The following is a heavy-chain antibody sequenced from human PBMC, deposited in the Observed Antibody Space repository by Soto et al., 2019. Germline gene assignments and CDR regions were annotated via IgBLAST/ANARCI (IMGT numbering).Heavy chain of an antibody. V-gene: IGHV3-23*01. CDR2: VSASGLNT. D-gene: IGHD5-18*01. Sequence: EVQLLESGGKLVQPGGSLTLSCAASGFTFSTYAMAWVRQAPGKGLEWVSGVSASGLNTDYADPVKGRFYISRDNSKNTTSLHMNSLRAEDTALYYCATDRPRRTSGYVFDYWGQGTPVTVSS. J-gene: IGHJ4*02. CDR1: GFTFSTYA. CDR3: ATDRPRRTSGYVFDY.